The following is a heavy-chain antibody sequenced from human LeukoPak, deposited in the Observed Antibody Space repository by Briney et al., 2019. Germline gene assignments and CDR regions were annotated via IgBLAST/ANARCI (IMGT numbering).Heavy chain of an antibody. D-gene: IGHD6-6*01. V-gene: IGHV4-59*08. J-gene: IGHJ6*03. CDR3: ARWSGSVTARNYYYYMDV. Sequence: SETLSLTCTVSGGSMNNYYWSWIRQPPGKGLEWIGYIYYSGSTNYNPSLKSRVTISIDTSKKQFSLKLSSVTAADTAVYYCARWSGSVTARNYYYYMDVWGEGTTLTVSS. CDR2: IYYSGST. CDR1: GGSMNNYY.